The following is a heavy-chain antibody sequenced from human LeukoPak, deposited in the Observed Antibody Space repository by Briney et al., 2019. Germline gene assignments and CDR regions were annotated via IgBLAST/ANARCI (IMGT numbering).Heavy chain of an antibody. J-gene: IGHJ4*02. Sequence: SETLSLTCTVSGGSISSSSYYWGWIRRPPGKGLEWIGGIYYSGSTYYNPSLKSRVTISVDTSKSQCSLKLSSVTAADTAVYYCARHNSRLLNSGWSNWGQGTLVTVSS. CDR3: ARHNSRLLNSGWSN. D-gene: IGHD6-19*01. CDR1: GGSISSSSYY. V-gene: IGHV4-39*01. CDR2: IYYSGST.